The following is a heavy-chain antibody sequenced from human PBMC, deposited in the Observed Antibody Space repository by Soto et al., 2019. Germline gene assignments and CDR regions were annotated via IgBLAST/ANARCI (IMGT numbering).Heavy chain of an antibody. J-gene: IGHJ3*01. CDR3: AKAGSGWHWNAFDV. D-gene: IGHD6-19*01. CDR2: IDGSGGTT. Sequence: EMQLLESGGGLVQPGGSLRLSCAASGFTFSSYAMNWVRQVPGKGLEWVSAIDGSGGTTFYADSVRGRFSFSRDNSKNTLYLQMSSLRAEDTAVYYCAKAGSGWHWNAFDVWGQGTMVTVSS. V-gene: IGHV3-23*01. CDR1: GFTFSSYA.